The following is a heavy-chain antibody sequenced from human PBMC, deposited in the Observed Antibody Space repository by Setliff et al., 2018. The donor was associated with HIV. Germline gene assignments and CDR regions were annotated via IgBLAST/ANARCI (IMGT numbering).Heavy chain of an antibody. CDR1: GGSVSSSTTYY. V-gene: IGHV4-39*01. D-gene: IGHD4-17*01. Sequence: PSETLSLTCPVSGGSVSSSTTYYWGWIRQPPGKGLGWIGRIYSSGSTYYQPSLQSRVTVSVDTSKNRFSLNLRSVTATDTAIYYCARHGDYEYFQHWGRGTPVTVSS. CDR2: IYSSGST. J-gene: IGHJ1*01. CDR3: ARHGDYEYFQH.